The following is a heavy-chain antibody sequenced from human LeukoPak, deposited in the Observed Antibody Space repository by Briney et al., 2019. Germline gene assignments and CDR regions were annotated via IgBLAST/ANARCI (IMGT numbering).Heavy chain of an antibody. V-gene: IGHV3-23*01. CDR3: AKDYYSSGWYDDWFDP. Sequence: GGSLRLSCAASGFTFSSYAMSWVRQAPGKGLEWVSAISGSGGSTYYADSVKGRFTISRDNSKNTLYLQMNSLRAEDTAVYYCAKDYYSSGWYDDWFDPWGQGTLVTVSS. J-gene: IGHJ5*02. CDR1: GFTFSSYA. D-gene: IGHD6-19*01. CDR2: ISGSGGST.